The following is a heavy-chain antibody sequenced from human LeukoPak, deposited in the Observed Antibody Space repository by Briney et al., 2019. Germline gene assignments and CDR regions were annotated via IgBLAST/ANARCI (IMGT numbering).Heavy chain of an antibody. CDR2: TYYRSKWYN. V-gene: IGHV6-1*01. CDR3: AGDGANYHYFDY. CDR1: GDSVSRNSAA. D-gene: IGHD4/OR15-4a*01. J-gene: IGHJ4*02. Sequence: SRTLSLTCAISGDSVSRNSAAWNWIRQSPSRGLEWLGRTYYRSKWYNDYAVSLRSRITINPDTSKNQFSLQLNSVTPEDTAVYYCAGDGANYHYFDYWGQGTLVTVSP.